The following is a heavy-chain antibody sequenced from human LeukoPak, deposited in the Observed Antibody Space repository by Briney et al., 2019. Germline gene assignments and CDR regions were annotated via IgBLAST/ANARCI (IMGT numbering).Heavy chain of an antibody. J-gene: IGHJ4*02. D-gene: IGHD2-2*01. Sequence: PGGSLRLSCAASGFTFSSYGMHWVRQAPGKGLEWVAVISYDGSNKYYADSVKGRFTISRDNSKNTLYLQMNSLRAEDTAVYFCARGRDTVVVPAAVDYWGQGTLVTVSS. CDR3: ARGRDTVVVPAAVDY. CDR2: ISYDGSNK. V-gene: IGHV3-30*03. CDR1: GFTFSSYG.